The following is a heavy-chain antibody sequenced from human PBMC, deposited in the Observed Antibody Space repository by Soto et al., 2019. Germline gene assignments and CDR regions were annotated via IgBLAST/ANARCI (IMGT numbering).Heavy chain of an antibody. D-gene: IGHD2-15*01. J-gene: IGHJ5*02. CDR2: IYYSGAT. CDR3: ARGGWSLDQ. V-gene: IGHV4-59*01. CDR1: SGSISPYY. Sequence: QVQLQESGPGLVKPSETLSLTCSISSGSISPYYWSWIRQPPGKGLEWIGYIYYSGATNYNPSLSRRVTMSVDTSKNQFSLRLSSVTAADTAVYHCARGGWSLDQWGQGTLVTVSS.